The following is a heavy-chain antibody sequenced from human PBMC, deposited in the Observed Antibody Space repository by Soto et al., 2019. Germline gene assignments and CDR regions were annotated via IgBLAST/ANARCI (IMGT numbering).Heavy chain of an antibody. CDR2: ISSSSSYI. D-gene: IGHD6-13*01. CDR1: GFTFSSYS. V-gene: IGHV3-21*01. CDR3: ARDRGSSWTGYSTYYGMDV. J-gene: IGHJ6*02. Sequence: GGSLRLSCAASGFTFSSYSMNWVRQAPGKGLEWVSSISSSSSYIYYADSVKGRFTISRDNAKNSLYLQMNSLRAEDTAVYYCARDRGSSWTGYSTYYGMDVWGQGTTVTVSS.